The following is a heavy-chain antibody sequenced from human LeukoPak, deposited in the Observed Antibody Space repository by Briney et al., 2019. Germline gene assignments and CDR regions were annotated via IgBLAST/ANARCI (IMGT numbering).Heavy chain of an antibody. CDR2: IYYSGST. CDR1: GGSISSSSYY. Sequence: SETLSLTCTVSGGSISSSSYYWGWIRQPPGKGLEWIGSIYYSGSTYYNPSLKSRVTISVDTSKNQFPLKLSSVTAADTAVYYCASQGYSSSSGVWFDPWGQGTLVTVSS. D-gene: IGHD6-6*01. CDR3: ASQGYSSSSGVWFDP. V-gene: IGHV4-39*01. J-gene: IGHJ5*02.